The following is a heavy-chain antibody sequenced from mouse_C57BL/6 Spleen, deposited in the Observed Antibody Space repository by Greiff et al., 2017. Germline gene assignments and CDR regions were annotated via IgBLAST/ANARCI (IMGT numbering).Heavy chain of an antibody. J-gene: IGHJ2*01. CDR3: ARFDYDALDY. CDR1: GYTFTSYW. Sequence: QVQLQQPGAELVMPGASVKLSCKASGYTFTSYWMHWVKQRPGQGLEWIGEIDPSDSYTNYNQKFKGKSTLTVDKSSSTAYMQLSSLTSEDSAVXYCARFDYDALDYWGQGTTRTVSS. V-gene: IGHV1-69*01. CDR2: IDPSDSYT. D-gene: IGHD2-4*01.